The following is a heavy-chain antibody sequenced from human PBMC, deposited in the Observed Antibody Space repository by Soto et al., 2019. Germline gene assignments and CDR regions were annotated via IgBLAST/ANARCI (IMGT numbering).Heavy chain of an antibody. J-gene: IGHJ4*02. CDR3: ARVNTAKITDYCYLFDY. CDR2: IWYDGSNK. CDR1: GFTFSSYG. D-gene: IGHD5-18*01. Sequence: GGSLRLSCAASGFTFSSYGMHWVRQAPGKGLEWVAVIWYDGSNKYYADSLRGRFTISRDNSKNPLYLQLNSLRPDDTAVYFCARVNTAKITDYCYLFDYWGQGTLVTVSS. V-gene: IGHV3-33*01.